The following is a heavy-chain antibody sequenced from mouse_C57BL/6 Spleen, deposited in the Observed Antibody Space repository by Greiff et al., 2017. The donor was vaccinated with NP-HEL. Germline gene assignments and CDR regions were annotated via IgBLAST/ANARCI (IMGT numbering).Heavy chain of an antibody. Sequence: DVKLVESGGGLVKPGGSLKLSCAASGFTFSSYAMSWVRQTPEKRLEWVATISDGGSYTYYPDNVKGRFTISRDNAKNNLYLQMSHLKSEDTAMYYCARGLRRGYFDYWGQGTTLTVSS. V-gene: IGHV5-4*03. CDR1: GFTFSSYA. CDR3: ARGLRRGYFDY. J-gene: IGHJ2*01. CDR2: ISDGGSYT. D-gene: IGHD2-2*01.